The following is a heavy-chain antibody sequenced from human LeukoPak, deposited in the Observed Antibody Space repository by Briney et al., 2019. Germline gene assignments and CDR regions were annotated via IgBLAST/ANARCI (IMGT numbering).Heavy chain of an antibody. V-gene: IGHV1-24*01. CDR1: GHTLTELS. Sequence: ASVKVTCKVSGHTLTELSMHWVRQAPGKGLEWMGGFDPEDGETIYAQKFQGRVTMTEDTSTDTAYMELSSLRSEDTAVYYCATDTSFYDILTGWGQGTLVTVSS. CDR3: ATDTSFYDILTG. J-gene: IGHJ4*02. CDR2: FDPEDGET. D-gene: IGHD3-9*01.